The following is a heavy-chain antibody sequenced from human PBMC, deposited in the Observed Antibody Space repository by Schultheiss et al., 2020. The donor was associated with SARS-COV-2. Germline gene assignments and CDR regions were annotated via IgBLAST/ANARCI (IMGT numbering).Heavy chain of an antibody. CDR2: ISGSGGST. CDR1: GFTVSSNY. J-gene: IGHJ4*02. Sequence: GESLKISCAASGFTVSSNYMSWVRQAPGKGLEWVSAISGSGGSTYYADSVKGRFTISRDNAKNTLYLQMNSLRAEDTAVYYCARSNWGFFDYWGQGTLVTVSS. D-gene: IGHD7-27*01. V-gene: IGHV3-23*01. CDR3: ARSNWGFFDY.